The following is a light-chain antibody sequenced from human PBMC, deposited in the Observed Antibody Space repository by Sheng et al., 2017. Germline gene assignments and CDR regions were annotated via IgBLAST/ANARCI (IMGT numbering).Light chain of an antibody. J-gene: IGKJ4*01. V-gene: IGKV1-5*03. Sequence: DIQMTQSPSTLSASVGDRVTITCRASQSISSWLAWYQQKPGKAPKLLIYKASSLESGVPSRFSGSGSGTEFTLTIRDFEPEDCAVYFCQQRFNWPLSFGGGTKVE. CDR1: QSISSW. CDR3: QQRFNWPLS. CDR2: KAS.